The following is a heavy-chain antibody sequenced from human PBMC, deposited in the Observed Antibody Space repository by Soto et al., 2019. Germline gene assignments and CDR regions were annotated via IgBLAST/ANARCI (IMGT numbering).Heavy chain of an antibody. CDR1: GFTFSSYA. CDR2: ISYDGSNK. CDR3: ASVNPGPNSSGWYYFDY. J-gene: IGHJ4*02. V-gene: IGHV3-30*04. D-gene: IGHD6-19*01. Sequence: QVQLVESGGGVVQPGRSLRLSCAASGFTFSSYAMHWVRQAPGKGLEWVAVISYDGSNKYYADSVKGRFTISRDNSKNTLYLQMNSLRAEDTAVYYCASVNPGPNSSGWYYFDYWGQGTLVTVSS.